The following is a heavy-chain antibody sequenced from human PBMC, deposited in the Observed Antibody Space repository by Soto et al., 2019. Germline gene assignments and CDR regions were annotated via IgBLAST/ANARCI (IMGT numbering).Heavy chain of an antibody. V-gene: IGHV4-30-4*01. Sequence: KPSETLSLTCTVPGGSISSGDYYWSWIRQPPGKGLEWIGYIYYSGSTYYNPSLKSRVTISVDTSKNQFSLKLSSVTAADTAVYYCARSLAATHYYYYGMDVWGQGTTVTVSS. D-gene: IGHD2-15*01. CDR1: GGSISSGDYY. J-gene: IGHJ6*02. CDR3: ARSLAATHYYYYGMDV. CDR2: IYYSGST.